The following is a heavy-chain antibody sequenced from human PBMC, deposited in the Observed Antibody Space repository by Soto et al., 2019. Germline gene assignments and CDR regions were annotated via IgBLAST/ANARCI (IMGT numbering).Heavy chain of an antibody. CDR3: ARTPSRFSGSDAFDI. D-gene: IGHD3-10*01. Sequence: SGPTLVNPTQTFTLTCTFSGFSLSTSGMRVSWIRQPPGKALEWLARIDWDDDKFYSTSLKTRLTISKDTSKNQVVLTMTNMDPVDTATYYCARTPSRFSGSDAFDIWGQGTMVTVSS. CDR2: IDWDDDK. CDR1: GFSLSTSGMR. V-gene: IGHV2-70*04. J-gene: IGHJ3*02.